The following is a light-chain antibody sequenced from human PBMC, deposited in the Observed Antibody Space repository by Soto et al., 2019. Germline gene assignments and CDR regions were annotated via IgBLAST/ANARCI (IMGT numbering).Light chain of an antibody. CDR1: SSDIGGYNY. J-gene: IGLJ1*01. CDR2: DFS. CDR3: SSYTSTSTLYV. Sequence: QSALTQPASVSGSPGQSITISCTGTSSDIGGYNYVSWYQQLPGKVPKLIIYDFSNRPSGVSDRFSGSKSGNAASLTISGLKAEEEADYYCSSYTSTSTLYVFGTGTQLTVL. V-gene: IGLV2-14*03.